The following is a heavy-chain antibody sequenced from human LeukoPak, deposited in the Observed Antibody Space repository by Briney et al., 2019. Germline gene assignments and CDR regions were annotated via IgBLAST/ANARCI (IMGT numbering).Heavy chain of an antibody. J-gene: IGHJ5*02. CDR2: IIPIFGTA. D-gene: IGHD6-13*01. CDR3: AHTRIIYSSSSSGYWFDP. V-gene: IGHV1-69*05. Sequence: SVKVSCKASGGAFSSYAISWVRQAPGQGLEWMGGIIPIFGTANYAQKFQGRVTITTDESTSTAYMELSSLRSEDTAVYYCAHTRIIYSSSSSGYWFDPWGQGTLVTVSS. CDR1: GGAFSSYA.